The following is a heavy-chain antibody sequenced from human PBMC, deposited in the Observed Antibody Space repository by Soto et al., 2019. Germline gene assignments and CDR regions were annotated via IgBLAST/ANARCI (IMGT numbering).Heavy chain of an antibody. CDR3: AKDRGEDNCNQVTFDS. D-gene: IGHD1-20*01. CDR2: IGSSGSST. V-gene: IGHV3-23*01. Sequence: EVELLESGGGLVQPGGSVRLSCAASGFTFSNYAMSWVRQTPGKGLEWVSVIGSSGSSTYYADSVKGRFTISRDNSKNPLYLQLSSLKAEDTALYYCAKDRGEDNCNQVTFDSWGQGTPVTVSS. J-gene: IGHJ4*02. CDR1: GFTFSNYA.